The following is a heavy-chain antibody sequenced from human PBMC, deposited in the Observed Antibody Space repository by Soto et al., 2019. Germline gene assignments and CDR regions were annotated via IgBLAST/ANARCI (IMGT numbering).Heavy chain of an antibody. CDR2: ISDRGGST. CDR3: AKSTLTSGWHGMDV. D-gene: IGHD6-19*01. V-gene: IGHV3-23*01. J-gene: IGHJ6*02. Sequence: QAGGSLRLSCAASGFTFSNYAMAWVRQAPGEGLEWVSGISDRGGSTYYADSMTGRFTISRDNSKNTLYLQMNSLRAEDTAVYYCAKSTLTSGWHGMDVWGQGTTVTVSS. CDR1: GFTFSNYA.